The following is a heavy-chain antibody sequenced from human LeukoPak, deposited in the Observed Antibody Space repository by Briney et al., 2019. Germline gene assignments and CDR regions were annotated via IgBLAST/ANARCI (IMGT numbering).Heavy chain of an antibody. D-gene: IGHD2-15*01. J-gene: IGHJ4*02. CDR3: SRESRPYSPFGH. V-gene: IGHV4-4*02. CDR2: ISLSGYT. Sequence: SMTLSLTCGVSGGSITTTNYWSWVPQAPGRGLEWIGEISLSGYTGFNPSLRGRVTMSLDGSKNHLSLTLTSVTAADTAIYYCSRESRPYSPFGHWGQGILVTVTT. CDR1: GGSITTTNY.